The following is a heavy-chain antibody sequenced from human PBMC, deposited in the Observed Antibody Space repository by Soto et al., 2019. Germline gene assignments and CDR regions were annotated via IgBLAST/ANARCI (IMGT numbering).Heavy chain of an antibody. CDR3: ARARTVAGSNYYYYYGMDV. J-gene: IGHJ6*02. CDR2: INPSGGST. CDR1: GYTFTSYY. V-gene: IGHV1-46*01. Sequence: GASVKVSCKASGYTFTSYYMHWVRQAPGQGLEWMGIINPSGGSTSYAKKFQGRVTMTRDTSTSTVYMELSSLRSEDTAVYYCARARTVAGSNYYYYYGMDVWGQGTTVTVSS. D-gene: IGHD6-19*01.